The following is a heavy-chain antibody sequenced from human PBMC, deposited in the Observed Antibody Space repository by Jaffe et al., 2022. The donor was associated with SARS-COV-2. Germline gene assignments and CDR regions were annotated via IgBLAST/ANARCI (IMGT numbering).Heavy chain of an antibody. CDR2: ISSSSSYI. D-gene: IGHD3-10*01. CDR1: GFTFSSYS. Sequence: EVQLVESGGGLVKPGGSLRLSCAASGFTFSSYSMNWVRQAPGKGLEWVSSISSSSSYIYYADSVKGRFTISRDNAKNSLYLQMNSLRAEDTAVYYCARIEDTMVRGVISYYGMDVWGQGTTVTVSS. CDR3: ARIEDTMVRGVISYYGMDV. V-gene: IGHV3-21*01. J-gene: IGHJ6*02.